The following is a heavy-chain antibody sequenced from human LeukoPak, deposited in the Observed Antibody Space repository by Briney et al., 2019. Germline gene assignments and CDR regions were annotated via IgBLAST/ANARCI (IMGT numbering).Heavy chain of an antibody. J-gene: IGHJ6*03. Sequence: GASVKVSCKASGYTFTSYDINWVRQATGQVLEWMGWMNPNSGNTGYAQKFQGRVTMTRNTSISTAYMELSSLRSEDTAVYYCARVFSRVYYYYYYMDVWGKGTTVTVSS. CDR2: MNPNSGNT. D-gene: IGHD2/OR15-2a*01. V-gene: IGHV1-8*01. CDR1: GYTFTSYD. CDR3: ARVFSRVYYYYYYMDV.